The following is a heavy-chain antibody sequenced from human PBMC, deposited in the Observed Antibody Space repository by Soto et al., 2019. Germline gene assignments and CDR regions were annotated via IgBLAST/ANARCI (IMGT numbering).Heavy chain of an antibody. Sequence: SETLSLTCAVSGYSISSGYYWGWIRQPPGKVLEWIGSIYHSGSTYYNPSLKSRVTISVDTSKNQFSLKLSSVTAADTAVYYCARLADYGSGSSDLFDYWGQGTLVTVS. D-gene: IGHD3-10*01. J-gene: IGHJ4*02. CDR3: ARLADYGSGSSDLFDY. CDR1: GYSISSGYY. V-gene: IGHV4-38-2*01. CDR2: IYHSGST.